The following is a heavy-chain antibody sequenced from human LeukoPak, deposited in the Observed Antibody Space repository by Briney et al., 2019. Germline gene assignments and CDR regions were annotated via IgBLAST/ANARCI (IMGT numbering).Heavy chain of an antibody. V-gene: IGHV4-59*01. CDR2: IHHRGST. CDR1: GRSISSNY. D-gene: IGHD6-13*01. J-gene: IGHJ4*02. Sequence: SETLSLTCTVSGRSISSNYWTWLRQPTGKGLEWIGYIHHRGSTYYNPSLTSRVTIPVDSSNNQFSLKLSSVTAADTAVFYCARGTQYSSSWYYVDYWGQGILVTVSS. CDR3: ARGTQYSSSWYYVDY.